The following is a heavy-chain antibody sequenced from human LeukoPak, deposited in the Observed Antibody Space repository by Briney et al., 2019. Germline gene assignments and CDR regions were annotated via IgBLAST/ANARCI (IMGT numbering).Heavy chain of an antibody. Sequence: SETLSLTCTVYGGSFTGYYWSWIRQPPGKGLEWIGEINPSGSANYRPSLKSRLTISLDTPTNLFSLKLVSLTDADTAVYYCARFKYIVVVPAGFDYWGQGTLVTVSS. D-gene: IGHD2-2*01. CDR2: INPSGSA. CDR3: ARFKYIVVVPAGFDY. CDR1: GGSFTGYY. J-gene: IGHJ4*02. V-gene: IGHV4-34*01.